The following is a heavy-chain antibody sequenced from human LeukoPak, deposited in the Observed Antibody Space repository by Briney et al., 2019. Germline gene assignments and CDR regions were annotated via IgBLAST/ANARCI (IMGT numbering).Heavy chain of an antibody. D-gene: IGHD1-26*01. CDR1: GFNFGDYD. V-gene: IGHV3-49*04. Sequence: GGSLRLSCAASGFNFGDYDMTWVRQAPGKGLEWVGFIKSKAYGGTTDYAASVKGRFTISRDDSKSIAYLQMNSLKTEDTAVYYCTRDRRGSYGGLDYWGQGTLVTVSS. CDR2: IKSKAYGGTT. J-gene: IGHJ4*02. CDR3: TRDRRGSYGGLDY.